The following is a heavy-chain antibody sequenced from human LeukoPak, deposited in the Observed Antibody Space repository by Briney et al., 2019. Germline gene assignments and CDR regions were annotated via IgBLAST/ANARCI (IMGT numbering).Heavy chain of an antibody. V-gene: IGHV3-48*03. D-gene: IGHD6-13*01. CDR1: GFTFSSYE. Sequence: GGSLRLSCAASGFTFSSYEMNWVRQAPGKGLEWVSYISSSGSTIYYADSVKGRFTISRDNAKNSLYLQMNSLRAEDTAVYYCARRYSSSWYSGDDYWGQGTLVTVSS. CDR3: ARRYSSSWYSGDDY. CDR2: ISSSGSTI. J-gene: IGHJ4*02.